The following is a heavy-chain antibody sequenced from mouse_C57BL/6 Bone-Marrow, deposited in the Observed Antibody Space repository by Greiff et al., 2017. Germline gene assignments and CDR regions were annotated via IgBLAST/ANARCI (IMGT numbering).Heavy chain of an antibody. CDR1: GYTFTSYG. CDR3: ARLSQFAY. CDR2: IYPRSGNT. Sequence: VMLVESGAELARPGASVKLSCKASGYTFTSYGISWVKQRTGQGLEWIGEIYPRSGNTYYNEKFKGKATLTADKSSSTAYMELRSLTSEDSAVYFCARLSQFAYWGQGTLVTVSA. J-gene: IGHJ3*01. V-gene: IGHV1-81*01.